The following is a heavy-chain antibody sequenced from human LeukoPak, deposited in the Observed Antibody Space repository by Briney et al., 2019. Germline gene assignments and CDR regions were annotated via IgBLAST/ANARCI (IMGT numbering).Heavy chain of an antibody. Sequence: ASVKVSCKASGCTFTGYYMHWVRQAPGQGLEWMGWINPNSGGTNYAQKFQGRVTMTRDTSISTAYMELSRLRSDDTAVYYCARYLGYCSGGSCFGPWFDPWGQGTLVTVSS. V-gene: IGHV1-2*02. J-gene: IGHJ5*02. CDR3: ARYLGYCSGGSCFGPWFDP. CDR2: INPNSGGT. D-gene: IGHD2-15*01. CDR1: GCTFTGYY.